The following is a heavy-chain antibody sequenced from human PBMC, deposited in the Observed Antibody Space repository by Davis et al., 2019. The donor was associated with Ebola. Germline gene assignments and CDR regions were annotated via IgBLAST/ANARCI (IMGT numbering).Heavy chain of an antibody. D-gene: IGHD1-14*01. CDR3: ARDRPTGFYYYGMDV. CDR1: GFTFSTYS. V-gene: IGHV3-48*02. CDR2: ISSSSSTI. J-gene: IGHJ6*04. Sequence: GESLKISCAASGFTFSTYSMSWVRQAPGKGLEWVSYISSSSSTIYYADSVKGRFTISRDNAKNSLYLQMNSLRDEDTAVYYCARDRPTGFYYYGMDVWGKGTTVTVSS.